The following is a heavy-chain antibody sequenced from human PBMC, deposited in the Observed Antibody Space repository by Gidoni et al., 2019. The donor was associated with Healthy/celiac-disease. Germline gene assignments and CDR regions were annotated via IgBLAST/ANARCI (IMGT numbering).Heavy chain of an antibody. CDR3: ARAQNRYCSGGSCYYTPGY. Sequence: EVQLVESGGGLVQPGGSLRLSCAASGFTFSSYWMSWVRQAPGKGLEWVANIKQDGSEKYYVDSVKGRFTISRDNAKNSLYLQMNSLRAEDTAVYYCARAQNRYCSGGSCYYTPGYWGQGTLVTVSS. V-gene: IGHV3-7*03. J-gene: IGHJ4*02. D-gene: IGHD2-15*01. CDR1: GFTFSSYW. CDR2: IKQDGSEK.